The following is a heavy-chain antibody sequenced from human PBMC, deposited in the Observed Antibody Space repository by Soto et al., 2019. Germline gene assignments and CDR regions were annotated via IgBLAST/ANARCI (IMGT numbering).Heavy chain of an antibody. CDR1: RYSFRREV. J-gene: IGHJ6*02. Sequence: AGSMRLSCAASRYSFRREVMDWVRQAPGKGLEWVSSISTTSTYIYYADSVKGRFTISRDNANNSLHLQMNSLRAEDTAVYYCTRDYVMDVWGQGTTVTVSS. CDR3: TRDYVMDV. V-gene: IGHV3-21*01. D-gene: IGHD3-10*02. CDR2: ISTTSTYI.